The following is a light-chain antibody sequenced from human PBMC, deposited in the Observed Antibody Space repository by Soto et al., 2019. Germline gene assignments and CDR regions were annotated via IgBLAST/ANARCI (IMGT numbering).Light chain of an antibody. V-gene: IGLV1-40*01. J-gene: IGLJ1*01. CDR3: QSYDSSLYV. Sequence: QSLLTHPPSLSGAPGQRVTISCTGSSSNIGAGYDVHWYQQLPGTAPKLLIYGNSNRPSGVPDRFSGSKSGTSASLAITGLQAEDEADYYCQSYDSSLYVFGTGTKVTVL. CDR1: SSNIGAGYD. CDR2: GNS.